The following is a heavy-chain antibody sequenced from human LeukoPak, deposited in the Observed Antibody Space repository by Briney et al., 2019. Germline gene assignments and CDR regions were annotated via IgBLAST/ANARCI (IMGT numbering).Heavy chain of an antibody. Sequence: PGGSLRLSCAASGFTFSSYSMNWVRQAPGRGLEWVSYITSSSSTIFYADSVKGRFTISRDNAKNSLYLQMSSLRAEDTAVYYCTTAKNDHWGQGTLVTVSS. CDR2: ITSSSSTI. CDR1: GFTFSSYS. CDR3: TTAKNDH. V-gene: IGHV3-48*04. J-gene: IGHJ4*02.